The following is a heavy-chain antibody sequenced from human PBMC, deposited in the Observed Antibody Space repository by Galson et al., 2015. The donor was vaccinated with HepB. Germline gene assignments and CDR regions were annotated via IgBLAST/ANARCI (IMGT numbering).Heavy chain of an antibody. V-gene: IGHV3-23*01. CDR2: ISGSGANT. D-gene: IGHD5-12*01. CDR3: AKDGQWLRGNFLSH. Sequence: SLRLSCATSGFIFSSNALNWVRQAPGKGLEWVSSISGSGANTYYADSVKGRFTISRDNSGNTVYLQMDSLTAEDTAMYFCAKDGQWLRGNFLSHWGQGTLVTVSS. CDR1: GFIFSSNA. J-gene: IGHJ4*02.